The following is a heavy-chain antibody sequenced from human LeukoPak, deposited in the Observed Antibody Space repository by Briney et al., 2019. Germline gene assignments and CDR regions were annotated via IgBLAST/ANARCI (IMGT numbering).Heavy chain of an antibody. J-gene: IGHJ4*02. Sequence: PSETLSLTCTVSGGTISSNSYYWGWIRQPPGKGLEWIGSIYYSGSTYYNPSLKSRVTISVDTSKNQFSLKLSSVTAADTAVYYCARHAIYSSGYYLDCFDYWGQGTLVTVSS. V-gene: IGHV4-39*01. CDR2: IYYSGST. CDR3: ARHAIYSSGYYLDCFDY. CDR1: GGTISSNSYY. D-gene: IGHD3-22*01.